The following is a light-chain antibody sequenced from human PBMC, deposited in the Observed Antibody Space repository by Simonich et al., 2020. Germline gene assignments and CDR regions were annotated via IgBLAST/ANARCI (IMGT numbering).Light chain of an antibody. J-gene: IGLJ3*02. CDR2: KAS. CDR3: YSAADNNLRV. Sequence: SYELTQPSSVSVSPGQTARITCSGDVLAKKYARWFKQKPGQAPVLVIYKASELHSGIPERFSGSSSGTTVTLTISGAQVEDEADYYCYSAADNNLRVFGGGTKLTVL. CDR1: VLAKKY. V-gene: IGLV3-27*01.